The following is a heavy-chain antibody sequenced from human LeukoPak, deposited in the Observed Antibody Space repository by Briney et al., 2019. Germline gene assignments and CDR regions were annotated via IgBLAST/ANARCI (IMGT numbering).Heavy chain of an antibody. D-gene: IGHD3-16*01. J-gene: IGHJ5*02. CDR2: IYYSGST. Sequence: PSETLSLTCTVSGGSVSSYYRSWIRQPPGKGLEWIGYIYYSGSTNYNPSLKSRVTISVDTSKNQFSLKLSSVTAADTAVYYCARVKGGWFDPWGQGTLVTVSS. V-gene: IGHV4-59*02. CDR1: GGSVSSYY. CDR3: ARVKGGWFDP.